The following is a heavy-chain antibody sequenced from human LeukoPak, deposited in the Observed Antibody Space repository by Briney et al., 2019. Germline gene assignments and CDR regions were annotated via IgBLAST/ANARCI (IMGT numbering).Heavy chain of an antibody. V-gene: IGHV1-69*13. CDR2: IIPIFGTA. CDR3: ASQDYDSSGPAY. J-gene: IGHJ4*02. D-gene: IGHD3-22*01. Sequence: GASVKVSCKASGGTFSSYAISWVRQAPGQGLEWMGGIIPIFGTANYAQKFQGRVTITADESTSTAYMELSSLRSEDTAVYYCASQDYDSSGPAYWGQGTLVTVSS. CDR1: GGTFSSYA.